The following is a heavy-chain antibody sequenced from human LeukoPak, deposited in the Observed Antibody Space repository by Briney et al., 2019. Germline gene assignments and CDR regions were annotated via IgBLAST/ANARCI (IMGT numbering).Heavy chain of an antibody. D-gene: IGHD3-16*01. J-gene: IGHJ4*02. CDR2: FYNSGRS. Sequence: SETLSLTCTVSDDSRSDYYRGWIRQPPGKVLEWIGYFYNSGRSTYNPSLKSRVTISADTSKNHFSLKLNSVTTADTAVYYCTRGAGWLIDYWGQGILVTVSS. CDR1: DDSRSDYY. V-gene: IGHV4-59*01. CDR3: TRGAGWLIDY.